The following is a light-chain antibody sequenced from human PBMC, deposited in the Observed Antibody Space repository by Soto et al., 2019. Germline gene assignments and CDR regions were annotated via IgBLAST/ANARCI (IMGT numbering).Light chain of an antibody. V-gene: IGKV3-20*01. CDR2: GAS. CDR1: QSVSSSS. J-gene: IGKJ1*01. Sequence: EIVLTQSPGTLSLSPGERATLSCRASQSVSSSSLAWYQQKPGQAPRLLIYGASTRATGIPDRFSGGGSGTDFTLTISRLEPEDFAMYYCQQYGGSPRTFGQGTKVEIK. CDR3: QQYGGSPRT.